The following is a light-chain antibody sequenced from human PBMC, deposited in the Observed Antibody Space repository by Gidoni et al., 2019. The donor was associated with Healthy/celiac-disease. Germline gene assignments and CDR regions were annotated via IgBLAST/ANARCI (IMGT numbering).Light chain of an antibody. Sequence: DIVITPSPLSLPVTPGEPASISCRSSQSLLHSNGYNYLDWYLQKPGQSPQLLIYLGSNRAPGVPDRFSGSGSGTDFTLKISRVEAEDVGVYYCMQALQTPWTFGQGTKVEIK. CDR1: QSLLHSNGYNY. CDR2: LGS. CDR3: MQALQTPWT. V-gene: IGKV2-28*01. J-gene: IGKJ1*01.